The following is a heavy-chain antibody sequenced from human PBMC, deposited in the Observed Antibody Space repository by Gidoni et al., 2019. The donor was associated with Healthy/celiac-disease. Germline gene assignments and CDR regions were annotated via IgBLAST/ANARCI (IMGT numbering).Heavy chain of an antibody. CDR2: IRSKAYGGTT. CDR3: TRAGDYDILTGNLYYFDY. J-gene: IGHJ4*02. Sequence: EVQLVESGGGLVQPGRSLRLSCTASGFTFGDYAMSWVRQAPGKGLEWVGFIRSKAYGGTTEYAASVKGRFTISRDDSKSIAYLQMNSLKTEDTAVYYCTRAGDYDILTGNLYYFDYWGQGTLVTVSS. CDR1: GFTFGDYA. D-gene: IGHD3-9*01. V-gene: IGHV3-49*04.